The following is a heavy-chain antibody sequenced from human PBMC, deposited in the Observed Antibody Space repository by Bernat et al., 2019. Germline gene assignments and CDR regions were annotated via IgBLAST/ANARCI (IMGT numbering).Heavy chain of an antibody. CDR3: ARQGPWLPSGGDAFDI. V-gene: IGHV3-7*01. Sequence: EVQLVESGGGLVQPGGSLRRACAASGFTFSSYWMSWVREAPGKGVEWVANIKQDGSEKYYVNSVKGRFTISRDNATNSLYLQLNSLRAEDTAVYYCARQGPWLPSGGDAFDIWGQGTMVTVSS. D-gene: IGHD2-15*01. J-gene: IGHJ3*02. CDR1: GFTFSSYW. CDR2: IKQDGSEK.